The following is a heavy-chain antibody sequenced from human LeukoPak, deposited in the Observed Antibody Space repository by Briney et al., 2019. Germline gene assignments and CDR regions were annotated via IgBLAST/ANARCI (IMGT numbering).Heavy chain of an antibody. V-gene: IGHV3-21*01. Sequence: GGSLRLSCAASGFTFSSYSMNWVRQAPGKGLEWASSIGSSSSYIYYADSVKGRFTISRDNAKNSLYLQMNSLRAEDTAVYYCAASTKHTAMVDYWGQGTLVTVSS. J-gene: IGHJ4*02. CDR3: AASTKHTAMVDY. D-gene: IGHD5-18*01. CDR1: GFTFSSYS. CDR2: IGSSSSYI.